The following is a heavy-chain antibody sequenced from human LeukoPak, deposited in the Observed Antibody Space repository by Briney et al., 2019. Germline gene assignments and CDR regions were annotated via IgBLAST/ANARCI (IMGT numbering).Heavy chain of an antibody. D-gene: IGHD5-18*01. CDR1: GFTFSSYA. J-gene: IGHJ5*02. CDR2: ISGSDGGT. V-gene: IGHV3-23*01. CDR3: AKGYTFGPNWFDP. Sequence: GGSLRLSCAASGFTFSSYAMSWVRQAPGKGLEWVSAISGSDGGTYYADSVKGRFTISGDNSKNMLSLQMNTLRAEDTAIYYCAKGYTFGPNWFDPWGQGTLVTVSS.